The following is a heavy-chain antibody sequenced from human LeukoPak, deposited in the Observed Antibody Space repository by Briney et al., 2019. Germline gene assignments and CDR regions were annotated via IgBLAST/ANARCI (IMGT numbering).Heavy chain of an antibody. CDR2: IISDGSST. J-gene: IGHJ4*02. V-gene: IGHV3-74*01. D-gene: IGHD6-6*01. CDR1: GFTFSSYW. Sequence: GGSLRLSCAASGFTFSSYWMHWVRQAPGKGLVWVSRIISDGSSTSYADSVRGRFSISRDNAKNTLYLQMNSLRAEDTAVYYCARGLSGYASSLGYWGQGTLVTVSA. CDR3: ARGLSGYASSLGY.